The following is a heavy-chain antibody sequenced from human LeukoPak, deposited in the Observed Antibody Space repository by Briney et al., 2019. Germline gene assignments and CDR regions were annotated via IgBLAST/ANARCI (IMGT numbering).Heavy chain of an antibody. CDR1: GFPFSSYW. V-gene: IGHV3-74*01. CDR3: AREATYGSGSYCDY. CDR2: VNSDGSST. D-gene: IGHD3-10*01. J-gene: IGHJ4*02. Sequence: PGGSLRLSCAASGFPFSSYWLHWVRQVPGKGLAWVSRVNSDGSSTTYADSVKGRFTISRDNAENTVYLQMNSLRGEDTAVYYCAREATYGSGSYCDYWGQGTVVTVSS.